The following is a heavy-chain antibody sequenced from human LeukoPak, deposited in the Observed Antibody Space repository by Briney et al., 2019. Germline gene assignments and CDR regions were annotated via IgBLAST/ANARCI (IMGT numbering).Heavy chain of an antibody. CDR3: ARDSGSSPAS. CDR2: IIPIFGTA. V-gene: IGHV1-69*13. D-gene: IGHD1-26*01. J-gene: IGHJ5*02. Sequence: ASVKVSCKASGGTFSSYAISWVRQAPGQGLEWMGGIIPIFGTANYAQKFQGRVTITADESTSTAYMELSSLRSEDTSVDYCARDSGSSPASWGQGTLVTVSS. CDR1: GGTFSSYA.